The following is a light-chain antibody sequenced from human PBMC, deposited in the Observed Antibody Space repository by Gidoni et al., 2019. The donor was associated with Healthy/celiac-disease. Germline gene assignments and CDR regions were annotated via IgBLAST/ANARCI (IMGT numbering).Light chain of an antibody. V-gene: IGKV1-33*01. CDR2: DAS. Sequence: DIQMTQSTSSLSASVGDRVTITCQASQDISNYLNWYQQKPWKAPKLLIYDASNLETGVPSMFSCRVSGTDFTFTISSLQPEDIATYYCQQYDNLPRLTFGGGTKVEIK. J-gene: IGKJ4*01. CDR1: QDISNY. CDR3: QQYDNLPRLT.